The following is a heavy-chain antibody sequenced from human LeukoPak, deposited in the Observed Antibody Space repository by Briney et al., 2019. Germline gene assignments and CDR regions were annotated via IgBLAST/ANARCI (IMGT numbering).Heavy chain of an antibody. Sequence: GGSLRLSHAAAGFIFSSYAMSWVRQAPGKGLEWVSTISGSGGSTYYADSVKGRFTISRDNSKNTVYLQMNSLRAEDTAVYYSPKDRPCVNDVCHGDFDYWGQGTLVTVSS. D-gene: IGHD2-8*01. V-gene: IGHV3-23*01. CDR3: PKDRPCVNDVCHGDFDY. CDR2: ISGSGGST. J-gene: IGHJ4*02. CDR1: GFIFSSYA.